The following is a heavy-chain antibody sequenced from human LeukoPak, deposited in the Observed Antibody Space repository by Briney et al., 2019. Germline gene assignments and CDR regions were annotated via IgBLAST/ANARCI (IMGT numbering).Heavy chain of an antibody. CDR3: ARLVGGSYYGSGSLRVKPYNWFDP. J-gene: IGHJ5*02. V-gene: IGHV4-39*01. CDR2: IYYSGST. D-gene: IGHD3-10*01. CDR1: GGSISSSSYY. Sequence: SETLSLTCTVSGGSISSSSYYWDWIRQPPGKGLEWIGSIYYSGSTNYNPSLKSRVTISVDTSKNQFSLTLSSVTAADTAVYYCARLVGGSYYGSGSLRVKPYNWFDPWGQGTLVTVSS.